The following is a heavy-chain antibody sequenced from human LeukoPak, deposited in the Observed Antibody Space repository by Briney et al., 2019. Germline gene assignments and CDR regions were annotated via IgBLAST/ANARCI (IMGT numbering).Heavy chain of an antibody. V-gene: IGHV1-2*02. CDR2: INPNSGGT. CDR3: ARGSRRFGETPY. Sequence: ASVKVSCKASGYTFNTYGITWVRQAPGQGLEWMGWINPNSGGTNYAQKFQGRVTMTRDTSISTAYMEPSRLRSDDTAVYYCARGSRRFGETPYWGQGTLVTVSS. D-gene: IGHD3-10*01. J-gene: IGHJ4*02. CDR1: GYTFNTYG.